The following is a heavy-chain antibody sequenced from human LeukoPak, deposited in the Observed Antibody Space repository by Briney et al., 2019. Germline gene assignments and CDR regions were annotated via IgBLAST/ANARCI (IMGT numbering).Heavy chain of an antibody. V-gene: IGHV3-9*01. CDR1: GFTFDDYA. CDR2: ISWNSGSI. D-gene: IGHD2-2*01. Sequence: GGSLRLSCAASGFTFDDYAMHWVRQAPGKGLEWVSGISWNSGSIGYADSVKGRFTISRDNAKNSLYLQMNSLRAEDTALYYCAKDEGPEVSSYFDYWGQGTLVTVSS. J-gene: IGHJ4*02. CDR3: AKDEGPEVSSYFDY.